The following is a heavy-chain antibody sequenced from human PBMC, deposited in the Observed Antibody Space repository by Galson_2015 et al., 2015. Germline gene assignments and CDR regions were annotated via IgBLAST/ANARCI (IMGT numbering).Heavy chain of an antibody. D-gene: IGHD1-1*01. J-gene: IGHJ3*02. CDR1: GGTFSSYA. V-gene: IGHV1-69*13. CDR3: AGWKSPQDAFDI. CDR2: IIPIFGTA. Sequence: SVKVSCKASGGTFSSYAISWARQAPGQGLEWMGGIIPIFGTANYAQKFQGRVTITADESTCTAYMELSSLSSEETAVYYCAGWKSPQDAFDIWGQGTMVTVSS.